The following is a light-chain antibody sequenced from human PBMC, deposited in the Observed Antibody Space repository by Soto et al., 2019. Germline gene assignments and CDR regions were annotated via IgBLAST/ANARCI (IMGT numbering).Light chain of an antibody. Sequence: DIQMTQSPSSLSASVGDRVTITCQASQDISNYLNWYQQKPGKAPKLLIYRASNLETGVPSRFSGSGSGTDFTFTISSLPPEDIATYYCQQYDNLPSYTFGQGTKLEIK. J-gene: IGKJ2*01. CDR3: QQYDNLPSYT. V-gene: IGKV1-33*01. CDR2: RAS. CDR1: QDISNY.